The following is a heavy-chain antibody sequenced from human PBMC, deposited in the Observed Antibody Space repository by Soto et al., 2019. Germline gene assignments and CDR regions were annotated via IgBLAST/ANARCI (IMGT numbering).Heavy chain of an antibody. CDR2: INPDGRRT. V-gene: IGHV3-74*01. Sequence: GGSLRLSCGVSGFSFSRYWMHWVRQAPGKGLVWVSRINPDGRRTDYADSVQGRFTVPRDNAKNMLFLQINSLRAEDTAVYYCVSSHSFYEAWGQGTLVTVSS. J-gene: IGHJ5*02. CDR3: VSSHSFYEA. CDR1: GFSFSRYW. D-gene: IGHD3-3*01.